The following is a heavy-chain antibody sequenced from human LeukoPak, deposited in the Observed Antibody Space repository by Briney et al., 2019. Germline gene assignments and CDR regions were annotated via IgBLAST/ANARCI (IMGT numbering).Heavy chain of an antibody. CDR2: ISGGGGST. J-gene: IGHJ4*02. CDR1: GFTFTSYS. CDR3: AKRENFWSGSLDY. V-gene: IGHV3-23*01. D-gene: IGHD3-3*01. Sequence: PGGSLRLSCAASGFTFTSYSMNWVRQAPGKGLEWVSTISGGGGSTYYADSVKGRFTISRDNSKNTLYLQMNSLRAEDTAVYYCAKRENFWSGSLDYWGQGTLVTVSS.